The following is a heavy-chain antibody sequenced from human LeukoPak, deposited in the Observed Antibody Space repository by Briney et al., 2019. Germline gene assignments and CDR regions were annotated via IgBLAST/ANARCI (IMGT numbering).Heavy chain of an antibody. D-gene: IGHD2-21*02. Sequence: PGGSLRLSCAASGFTFTSYSMSWVRQAPGKGLEWVSAVSSSGVSTYYADSVKGRFTISRDNSKNTLYLQMSSLRAEDTAVYYCAKPERNVVVTPIHGYFQHWGQGTLVPVSS. V-gene: IGHV3-23*01. CDR1: GFTFTSYS. J-gene: IGHJ1*01. CDR2: VSSSGVST. CDR3: AKPERNVVVTPIHGYFQH.